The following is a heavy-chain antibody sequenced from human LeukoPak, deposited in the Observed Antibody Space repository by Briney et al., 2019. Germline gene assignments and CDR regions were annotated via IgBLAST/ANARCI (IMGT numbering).Heavy chain of an antibody. CDR1: GGSFSGYY. Sequence: SETLSLTCAVYGGSFSGYYWSWIRQPPGKGLEWIGEINRSGSTNYNPSLKSRVTISVDTSKNQFSLKLSSVTAADTAVYYCARVGGYSYGRPYYYYYYMDVWGKGTTVTVSS. CDR3: ARVGGYSYGRPYYYYYYMDV. D-gene: IGHD5-18*01. CDR2: INRSGST. V-gene: IGHV4-34*01. J-gene: IGHJ6*03.